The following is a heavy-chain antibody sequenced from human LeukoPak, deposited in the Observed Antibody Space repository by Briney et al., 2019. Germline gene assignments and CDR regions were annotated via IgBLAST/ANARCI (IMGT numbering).Heavy chain of an antibody. CDR2: ISAYNGNT. D-gene: IGHD6-13*01. CDR3: ARFGYSSSWYYYYGMDV. J-gene: IGHJ6*02. CDR1: GYTFTSYG. Sequence: ASVKVSCKASGYTFTSYGISWVRQAPGQGLEWMGWISAYNGNTNYAQKLQGRVTMTTDTSTSTAYMELRSLRSDDTAVYYCARFGYSSSWYYYYGMDVWGQGTTVTVPS. V-gene: IGHV1-18*01.